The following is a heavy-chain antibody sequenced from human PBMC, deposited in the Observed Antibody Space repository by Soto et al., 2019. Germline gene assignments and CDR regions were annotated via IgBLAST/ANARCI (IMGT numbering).Heavy chain of an antibody. CDR3: ARDTAAAAFDI. V-gene: IGHV3-33*01. CDR1: GFTFSSYG. CDR2: IWYGGSNK. Sequence: GGSLRLSCAAAGFTFSSYGMHWVRQAPGKGLEWVAVIWYGGSNKYYADSVKGRFTISRDNSKNTLYLQMNSLRAEDTAVYYCARDTAAAAFDIWGQGTMVTVSS. J-gene: IGHJ3*02. D-gene: IGHD6-13*01.